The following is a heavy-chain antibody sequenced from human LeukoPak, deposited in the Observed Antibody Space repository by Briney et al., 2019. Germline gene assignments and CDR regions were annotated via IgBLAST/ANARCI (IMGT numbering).Heavy chain of an antibody. V-gene: IGHV3-48*03. CDR1: GFTFSSYE. D-gene: IGHD3-10*02. Sequence: GGSLRLSCAASGFTFSSYEMNWVRQAPGKGLEWVSYISSSGSTIHYADSVKGRFTISRDNAKNTLYLQMNSLRAEDTAVYYCAELGITMIGGVWGKGTTVTISS. J-gene: IGHJ6*04. CDR3: AELGITMIGGV. CDR2: ISSSGSTI.